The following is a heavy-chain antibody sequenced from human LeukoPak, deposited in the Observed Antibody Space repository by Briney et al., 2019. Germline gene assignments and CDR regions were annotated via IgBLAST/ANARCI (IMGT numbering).Heavy chain of an antibody. V-gene: IGHV1-2*02. CDR1: GYTFTGYY. D-gene: IGHD1-14*01. CDR3: ARPLSGIRANMAAFDY. CDR2: INPNSGGT. Sequence: ASVKVSCKASGYTFTGYYMHWVRQAPGQGLEWMGWINPNSGGTNYAQKFQGRVTMTRDTSISTAYMELSRLRSDDTAAYYCARPLSGIRANMAAFDYWGQGTLVTVSS. J-gene: IGHJ4*02.